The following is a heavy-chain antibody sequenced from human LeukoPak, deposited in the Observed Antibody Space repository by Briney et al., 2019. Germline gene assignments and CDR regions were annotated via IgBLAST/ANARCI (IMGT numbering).Heavy chain of an antibody. CDR1: GFTFSDYY. D-gene: IGHD3-3*01. CDR3: ARDEWTYYYYYMDV. Sequence: GGSLRLSCAASGFTFSDYYMSWIRQAPGKGLEWVSCISSGSSIIYYTDSVKGRFSISRDNAKNSLFLQMNSLRAEDTAVYYCARDEWTYYYYYMDVWGKGTTVTVSS. V-gene: IGHV3-11*04. CDR2: ISSGSSII. J-gene: IGHJ6*03.